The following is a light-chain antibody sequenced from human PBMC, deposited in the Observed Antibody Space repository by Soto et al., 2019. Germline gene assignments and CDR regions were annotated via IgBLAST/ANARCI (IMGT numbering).Light chain of an antibody. CDR1: QRITT. CDR3: QQYYDWPT. J-gene: IGKJ1*01. V-gene: IGKV3-15*01. CDR2: GLS. Sequence: ETVLTQSPGTLSLSPGERATLSCRASQRITTVAWYQQKPGQAPRLLIYGLSIRAPGVPARFSVSGSGTEFTLTISSLQSEDFAVYFCQQYYDWPTFGQGTKVDIK.